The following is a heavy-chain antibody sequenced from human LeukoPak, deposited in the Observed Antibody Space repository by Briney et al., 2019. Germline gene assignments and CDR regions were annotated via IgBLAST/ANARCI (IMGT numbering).Heavy chain of an antibody. D-gene: IGHD2-2*01. Sequence: PGGSLRLSCAASGFIFSHYGMHWVRQAPGKGLEWVAFIRYDGRNQYYAESVKGRFTISRDNSKNTLFLQLNSLRAEDTAIYYCAKGDITSWNYMPWGQGTLVTVYS. V-gene: IGHV3-30*02. J-gene: IGHJ5*02. CDR1: GFIFSHYG. CDR3: AKGDITSWNYMP. CDR2: IRYDGRNQ.